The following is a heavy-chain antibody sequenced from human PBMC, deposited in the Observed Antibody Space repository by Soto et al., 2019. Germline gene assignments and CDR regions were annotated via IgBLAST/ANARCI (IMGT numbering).Heavy chain of an antibody. CDR1: GGSISSGGYS. CDR3: ARAAAAAGTFSGFFDY. D-gene: IGHD6-13*01. CDR2: IYYSGST. Sequence: SETLSLTCAVSGGSISSGGYSWSWIRQPPGKGLEWIGYIYYSGSTDYNPSLKSRVTISVDTSKNQFSLKLSSVTAADTAVYYCARAAAAAGTFSGFFDYWGQGTLVTVSS. V-gene: IGHV4-61*08. J-gene: IGHJ4*02.